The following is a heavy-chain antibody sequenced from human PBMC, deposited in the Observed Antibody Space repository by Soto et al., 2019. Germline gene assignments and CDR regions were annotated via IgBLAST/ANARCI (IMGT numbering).Heavy chain of an antibody. D-gene: IGHD2-21*01. CDR3: ARGAKGAYYVDV. J-gene: IGHJ6*03. V-gene: IGHV3-74*01. CDR2: IKSDGGSA. Sequence: EVQLVESGGGLVQPGGSLRLSCAASGFTFSDFWLHWVRQAPGKGLVWVLRIKSDGGSANYAGSVKCRFTIFRDNAKNTVYLQMDSLRAEDTAVDYCARGAKGAYYVDVWGNGTTVTVSS. CDR1: GFTFSDFW.